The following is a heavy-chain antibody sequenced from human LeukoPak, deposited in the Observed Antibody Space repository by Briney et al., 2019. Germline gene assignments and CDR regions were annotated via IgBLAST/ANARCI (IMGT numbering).Heavy chain of an antibody. CDR1: GYTFTGYY. CDR2: INPHSGGT. V-gene: IGHV1-2*02. Sequence: ASVKVSRKASGYTFTGYYIHWVRQAPGQGLEWMGWINPHSGGTNYSQRFQGRVTMTRDTSISTAYMELNRLRSDDTAVYYCARGKKQRYCGGDCYRPTRYYYYYMDVWGKGTTVTVSS. J-gene: IGHJ6*03. D-gene: IGHD2-21*02. CDR3: ARGKKQRYCGGDCYRPTRYYYYYMDV.